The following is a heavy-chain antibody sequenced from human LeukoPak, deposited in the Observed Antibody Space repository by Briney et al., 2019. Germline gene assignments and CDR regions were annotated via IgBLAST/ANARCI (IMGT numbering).Heavy chain of an antibody. CDR1: GFTVSSNY. CDR2: IYSGGST. D-gene: IGHD3-22*01. V-gene: IGHV3-66*02. CDR3: ARAQLDYYDSSGELDY. Sequence: GGSLRLSCAASGFTVSSNYMSWVRQAPGKGLEWVSVIYSGGSTYYADSVKGRFTISRDNSKNTLYLQMNSLRAEDTAVYYCARAQLDYYDSSGELDYWGQGTLVTVSS. J-gene: IGHJ4*02.